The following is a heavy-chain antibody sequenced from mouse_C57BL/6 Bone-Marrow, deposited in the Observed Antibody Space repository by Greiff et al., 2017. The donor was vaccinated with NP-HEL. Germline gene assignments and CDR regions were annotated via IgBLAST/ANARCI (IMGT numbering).Heavy chain of an antibody. CDR2: IYPGSGST. CDR3: ARQGKQRRLPFAY. V-gene: IGHV1-55*01. J-gene: IGHJ3*01. D-gene: IGHD3-2*02. CDR1: GYTFTSYW. Sequence: VQLQQSGAELVKPGASVKMSCKASGYTFTSYWITWVKQRPGQGLEWIGDIYPGSGSTNYNEKFKSKATLTVDTSSSPAYMQLSSLTSEDSAVYYCARQGKQRRLPFAYWGQGTQGTVSA.